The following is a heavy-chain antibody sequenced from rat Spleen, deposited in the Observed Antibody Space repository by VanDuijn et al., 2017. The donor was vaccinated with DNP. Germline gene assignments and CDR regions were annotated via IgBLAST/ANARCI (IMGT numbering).Heavy chain of an antibody. CDR3: TTVVYYGPWWYFDF. CDR1: GFTFNNYW. D-gene: IGHD1-6*01. V-gene: IGHV5-31*01. Sequence: EVQLVESGGDLVQPGRSLKLSCVASGFTFNNYWMAWIRQVPGKGLEWVASITGSGGSSYYRDSVKGRFTISRDNAKSTLYLQMDSLRSEDTATYYCTTVVYYGPWWYFDFWGPGTMVTVSS. CDR2: ITGSGGSS. J-gene: IGHJ1*01.